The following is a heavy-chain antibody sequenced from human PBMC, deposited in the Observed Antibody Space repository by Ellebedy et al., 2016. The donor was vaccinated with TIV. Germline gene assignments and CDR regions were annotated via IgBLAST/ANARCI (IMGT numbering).Heavy chain of an antibody. D-gene: IGHD6-6*01. CDR1: GGSISSGGYY. J-gene: IGHJ4*02. CDR3: ARDRGIAARPFVWDY. CDR2: IYYSGST. Sequence: MPSETLSLTCTVSGGSISSGGYYWSWLRQPPGKGLEWIGYIYYSGSTYYNPSLKSRVTISVDTSKNQFSLRLTSVTAADTAVYYCARDRGIAARPFVWDYWGQGTLVTVSS. V-gene: IGHV4-30-4*02.